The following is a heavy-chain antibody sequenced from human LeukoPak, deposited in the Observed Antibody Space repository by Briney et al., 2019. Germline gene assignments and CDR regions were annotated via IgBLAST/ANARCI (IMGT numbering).Heavy chain of an antibody. Sequence: GGSLRLSCAASGFTLSSYSMNWVRQAPGKGLEWVSSISSGSSYIYYADSVKGRFTISRDNAKNSLYVQMDSLGAEDTAVYYCARGDSSGYVCDYWGQGTLVTVSS. CDR2: ISSGSSYI. V-gene: IGHV3-21*06. CDR3: ARGDSSGYVCDY. CDR1: GFTLSSYS. J-gene: IGHJ4*02. D-gene: IGHD3-22*01.